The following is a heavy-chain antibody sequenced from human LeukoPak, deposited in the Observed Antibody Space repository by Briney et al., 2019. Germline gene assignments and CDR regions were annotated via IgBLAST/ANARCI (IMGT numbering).Heavy chain of an antibody. D-gene: IGHD2-15*01. CDR1: GGTFSSCA. CDR3: ARVDCSGGSCYSGAFDI. Sequence: SVKVSCKASGGTFSSCAISWVRQAPGQGLEWMGRIIPIFGTANYAQKFQGRVTITTDESTSTAYMELSSLRSEDTAVYYCARVDCSGGSCYSGAFDIWGQGTMVTVSS. V-gene: IGHV1-69*05. CDR2: IIPIFGTA. J-gene: IGHJ3*02.